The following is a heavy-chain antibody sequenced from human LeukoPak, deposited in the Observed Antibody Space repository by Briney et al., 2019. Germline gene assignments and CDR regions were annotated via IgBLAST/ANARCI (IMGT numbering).Heavy chain of an antibody. D-gene: IGHD2-15*01. Sequence: PSETLSLTCTGSGGSISSMSYYWGWIRQPPGKVREWIGSIYYSGTTYYNPSLKSRVTISVDTSKNPFSTNLSSVTAADTAVYYCESSLVVVAATPWYYFDYCGQGTLVTVSS. CDR3: ESSLVVVAATPWYYFDY. J-gene: IGHJ4*02. CDR2: IYYSGTT. CDR1: GGSISSMSYY. V-gene: IGHV4-39*01.